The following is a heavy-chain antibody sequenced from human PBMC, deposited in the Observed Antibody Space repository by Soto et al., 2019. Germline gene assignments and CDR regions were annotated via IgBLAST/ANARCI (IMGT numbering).Heavy chain of an antibody. CDR1: GFTFSSYS. J-gene: IGHJ6*02. CDR2: ITSDSSTI. Sequence: EVQLVESGGGLVQPGGSLRLSCAASGFTFSSYSINWVRQAPGKGLEWFSYITSDSSTISSADSVKGRFTVSRHNAKNSLYLQMNSLRDEDPAVYYCARVGRGVYGMDVWGQGTSVTVSS. D-gene: IGHD2-8*01. V-gene: IGHV3-48*02. CDR3: ARVGRGVYGMDV.